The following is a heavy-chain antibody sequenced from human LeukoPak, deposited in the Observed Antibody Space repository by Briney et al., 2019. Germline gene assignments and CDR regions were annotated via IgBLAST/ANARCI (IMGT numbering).Heavy chain of an antibody. CDR3: TRYDSGYSYYFDS. Sequence: SETLSLTCTVSGGSISGYYWSWIRQPPGKGLEWIAYIHYSGSTNYNPSLKSRVAMSVDTSKNLFSLKLSSVTAADTAVYYCTRYDSGYSYYFDSWGQGTLVTVSS. J-gene: IGHJ4*02. CDR2: IHYSGST. V-gene: IGHV4-59*08. CDR1: GGSISGYY. D-gene: IGHD5-12*01.